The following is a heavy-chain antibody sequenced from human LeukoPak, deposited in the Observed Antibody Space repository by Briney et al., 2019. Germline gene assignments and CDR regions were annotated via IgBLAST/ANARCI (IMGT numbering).Heavy chain of an antibody. J-gene: IGHJ4*02. CDR1: GFTFSSYA. D-gene: IGHD1-1*01. CDR3: AKGPSNWQNY. Sequence: GGSLRLSCVASGFTFSSYAMSWVRQAPGKGLEWVSAISGSGVGTYYADSVKGRFTISRDNSKITLYLQMNSLRAEDTAVYYCAKGPSNWQNYWGQGTLVTVSS. V-gene: IGHV3-23*01. CDR2: ISGSGVGT.